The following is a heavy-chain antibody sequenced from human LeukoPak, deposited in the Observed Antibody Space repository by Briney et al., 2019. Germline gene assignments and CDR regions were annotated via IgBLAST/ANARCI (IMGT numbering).Heavy chain of an antibody. V-gene: IGHV3-48*02. CDR2: ITASGTAM. CDR1: GFTLSSYS. CDR3: AGGGVTTPTPYYYYYGMDV. D-gene: IGHD3-16*01. Sequence: PGGSLRLSSAASGFTLSSYSMNWVRQAPGKGLEWVSHITASGTAMFYADSVKGRFTISRDNAKSSLYLQMNSLRDEDTAVYYCAGGGVTTPTPYYYYYGMDVWGQGTTVTVSS. J-gene: IGHJ6*02.